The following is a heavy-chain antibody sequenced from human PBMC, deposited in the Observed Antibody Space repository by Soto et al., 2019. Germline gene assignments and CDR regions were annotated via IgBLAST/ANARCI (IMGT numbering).Heavy chain of an antibody. CDR2: IKSKAKGGTT. J-gene: IGHJ4*01. CDR3: TTYGGIAVRPLFDY. V-gene: IGHV3-15*01. D-gene: IGHD6-6*01. CDR1: GFTFINDW. Sequence: GGSLRLSCTASGFTFINDWLDWVRLAPGKGLEWVGRIKSKAKGGTTDYAAPVKSRFSISRDDSTNTLFLQMSSLKTEDTAVYYCTTYGGIAVRPLFDYWGHGTLVTVSS.